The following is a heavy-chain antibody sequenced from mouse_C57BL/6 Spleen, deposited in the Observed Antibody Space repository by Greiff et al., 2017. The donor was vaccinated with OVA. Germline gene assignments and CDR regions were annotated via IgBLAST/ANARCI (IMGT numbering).Heavy chain of an antibody. CDR3: ARHEAELTGKGLDY. D-gene: IGHD4-1*01. V-gene: IGHV1-62-2*01. CDR2: FYPGSGSI. J-gene: IGHJ2*01. CDR1: GYTFTEYT. Sequence: QVQLQQSGAELVKPGASVKLSCKASGYTFTEYTIHCLQPRSGPGLAWIGWFYPGSGSIKYHEKFKVKATLTADKSSSTVYMELSRLTSEDSAVYFCARHEAELTGKGLDYWGQGTTLTVSS.